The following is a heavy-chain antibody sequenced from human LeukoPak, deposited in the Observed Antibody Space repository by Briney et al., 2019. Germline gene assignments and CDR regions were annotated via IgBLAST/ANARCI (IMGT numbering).Heavy chain of an antibody. CDR1: GSTFSSYS. V-gene: IGHV3-48*01. CDR2: ISSSSSTI. D-gene: IGHD1-26*01. J-gene: IGHJ4*02. Sequence: GGSLRLSCAASGSTFSSYSMNWVCQAPGKGLEWVSYISSSSSTIYYADSVKGRFTISRDNVRNSLYLQMNSLRAEDTAVYYCARRSYSLEFDYWGQGTLVTVSS. CDR3: ARRSYSLEFDY.